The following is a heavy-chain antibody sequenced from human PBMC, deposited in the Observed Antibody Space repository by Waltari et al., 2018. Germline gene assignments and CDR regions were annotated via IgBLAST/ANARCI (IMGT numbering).Heavy chain of an antibody. Sequence: QVQLQESGPGLVKPSETLSLTCTVSGGSISSYYWSWIRQPAGKGLEWIGRIYTSGSTNDHPSLKSRVTMSVGTSKNQFSLKLSSVTASDTAVYYCAREDSGYYYYYMDVWGKGTTVTISS. D-gene: IGHD1-26*01. CDR2: IYTSGST. V-gene: IGHV4-4*07. J-gene: IGHJ6*03. CDR3: AREDSGYYYYYMDV. CDR1: GGSISSYY.